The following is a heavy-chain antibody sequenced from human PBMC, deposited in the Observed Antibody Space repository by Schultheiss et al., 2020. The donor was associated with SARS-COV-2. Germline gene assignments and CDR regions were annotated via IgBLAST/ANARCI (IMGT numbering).Heavy chain of an antibody. Sequence: GESLKISCAASGFTFSSYGMHWVRQAPGKGLEWVAVIWYDGSNKYYADSVKGRFTISRDNAKNSLYLQMNSLRAEDTAVYYCARGPLRFWGQGTLVTVSS. CDR1: GFTFSSYG. V-gene: IGHV3-33*08. J-gene: IGHJ4*02. D-gene: IGHD3-3*01. CDR2: IWYDGSNK. CDR3: ARGPLRF.